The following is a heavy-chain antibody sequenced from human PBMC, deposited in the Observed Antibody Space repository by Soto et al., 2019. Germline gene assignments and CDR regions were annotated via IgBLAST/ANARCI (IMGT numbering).Heavy chain of an antibody. CDR2: IYHSGST. D-gene: IGHD6-13*01. Sequence: SETLSLTCAVSGGSISSSNWWSWVRQPPGKGLEWIGEIYHSGSTNYNPSLKSRVTISVDKSKNQFSLKLSSVTAADTAVYYCARDISQQLVRGCFDYWGQGTLVTVSS. V-gene: IGHV4-4*02. CDR3: ARDISQQLVRGCFDY. J-gene: IGHJ4*02. CDR1: GGSISSSNW.